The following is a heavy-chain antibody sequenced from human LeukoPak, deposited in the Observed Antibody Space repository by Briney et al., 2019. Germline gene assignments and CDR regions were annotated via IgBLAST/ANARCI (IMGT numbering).Heavy chain of an antibody. J-gene: IGHJ4*02. D-gene: IGHD5-18*01. V-gene: IGHV1-2*02. CDR1: GYTFTGYY. Sequence: GASVKVSCKASGYTFTGYYMHWVRQAPGQGLEWMGWINPNSGGTNYAQKFQGRVTMTRDTSISAAYMELSRLRSDDTAVYYCARETAMVPPRFDYWGQGTLVTVSS. CDR3: ARETAMVPPRFDY. CDR2: INPNSGGT.